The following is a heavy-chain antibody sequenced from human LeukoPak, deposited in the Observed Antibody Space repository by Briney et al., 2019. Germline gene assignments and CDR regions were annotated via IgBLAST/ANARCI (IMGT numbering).Heavy chain of an antibody. CDR2: ISSSSSYI. D-gene: IGHD2-15*01. J-gene: IGHJ4*02. V-gene: IGHV3-21*01. Sequence: GGPLSLSRAASGFTFSSYSMNWVRQAPGKGLEGVASISSSSSYIYYPDTVKGSFTIYRDNAKNSLYIKMNSLRAEDTAVYYCASSGKNEVLAATRGDWDFDYWGQGTLVTVSS. CDR3: ASSGKNEVLAATRGDWDFDY. CDR1: GFTFSSYS.